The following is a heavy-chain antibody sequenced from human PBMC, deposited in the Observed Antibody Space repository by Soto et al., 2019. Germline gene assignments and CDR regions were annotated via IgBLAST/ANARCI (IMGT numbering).Heavy chain of an antibody. J-gene: IGHJ5*02. V-gene: IGHV4-34*01. CDR3: ARERLGSSSWFDP. CDR1: GGSFSGYY. CDR2: INHSGST. D-gene: IGHD6-13*01. Sequence: SETLSLTCAVYGGSFSGYYWSWIRQPPGKGLEWIGEINHSGSTNYNPSLKSRVTISVDTSKNQFSLKLSSVTAADTAVYYCARERLGSSSWFDPWGQGTLVTVSS.